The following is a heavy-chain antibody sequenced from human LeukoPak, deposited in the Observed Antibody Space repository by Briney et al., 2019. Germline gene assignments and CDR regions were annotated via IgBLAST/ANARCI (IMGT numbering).Heavy chain of an antibody. Sequence: GGSLRLSCAASGFTFSSYDMHRVRQATGKGLEWVSAIGTAGDTYYPGSVKGRFTTSRENAKNSLYLQMNSLRAGDTAVYYCARGLVDTAMEYYFDYWGQGTLVTVSS. J-gene: IGHJ4*02. V-gene: IGHV3-13*01. CDR3: ARGLVDTAMEYYFDY. CDR2: IGTAGDT. D-gene: IGHD5-18*01. CDR1: GFTFSSYD.